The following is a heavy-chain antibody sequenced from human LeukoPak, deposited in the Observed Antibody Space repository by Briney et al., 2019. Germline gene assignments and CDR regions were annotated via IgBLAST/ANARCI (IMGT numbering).Heavy chain of an antibody. CDR3: AKGSYKNWFDP. V-gene: IGHV3-23*01. D-gene: IGHD1-26*01. J-gene: IGHJ5*02. Sequence: GGSLRLSCAASGFTFSSYAMTWVRQAPGKGLEWVSVISDSGGTTYYADSVKGRFTISRDNSKNTLYLQMNSLRAEDTAVYYCAKGSYKNWFDPWGQGTLVTVSS. CDR2: ISDSGGTT. CDR1: GFTFSSYA.